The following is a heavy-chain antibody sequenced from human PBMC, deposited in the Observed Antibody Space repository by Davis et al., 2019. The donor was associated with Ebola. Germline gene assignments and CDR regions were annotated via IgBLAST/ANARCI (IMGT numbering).Heavy chain of an antibody. CDR2: IYPGDSDT. CDR3: ARRGGWSGAFLDY. CDR1: GYTFTTYW. D-gene: IGHD3-3*02. Sequence: GESLKISCKGSGYTFTTYWIGWVRQMPGKGLEWMGIIYPGDSDTRYSPSFQGQVTISADKPISTAYLQWSNLKASDTAMYYCARRGGWSGAFLDYWGQGTLVTVSS. J-gene: IGHJ4*02. V-gene: IGHV5-51*01.